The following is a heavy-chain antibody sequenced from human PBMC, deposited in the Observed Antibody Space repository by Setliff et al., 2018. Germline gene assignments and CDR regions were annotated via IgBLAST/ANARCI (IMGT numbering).Heavy chain of an antibody. Sequence: SETLSLTCAVYGGSFNVYFWSWIRQPPGKGLEWIGEISHSGSTNCSPSLKSRVTMSVDKSKNQFSLNLNSVTAADTAVYYCARDMGQPYYFESWGLGTLVTVSS. CDR3: ARDMGQPYYFES. J-gene: IGHJ4*02. D-gene: IGHD1-1*01. CDR1: GGSFNVYF. CDR2: ISHSGST. V-gene: IGHV4-34*01.